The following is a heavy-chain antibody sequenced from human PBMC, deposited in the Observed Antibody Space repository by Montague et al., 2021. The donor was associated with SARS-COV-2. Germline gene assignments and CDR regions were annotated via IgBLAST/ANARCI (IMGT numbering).Heavy chain of an antibody. CDR2: IYSGGST. CDR3: ARDLSEIGGMDV. J-gene: IGHJ6*02. CDR1: GITVSRNY. V-gene: IGHV3-66*01. D-gene: IGHD1-14*01. Sequence: SLRLSCAASGITVSRNYMNWVRQAPGKGLEWVSLIYSGGSTYYADSVKGRFTISRDNSKNTLYLQMNSLRDEDTAVYYCARDLSEIGGMDVWGQGTTVTVSS.